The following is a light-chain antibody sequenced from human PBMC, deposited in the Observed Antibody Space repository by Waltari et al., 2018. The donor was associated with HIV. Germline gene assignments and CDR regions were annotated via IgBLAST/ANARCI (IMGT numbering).Light chain of an antibody. J-gene: IGKJ4*01. CDR1: QGIRID. V-gene: IGKV1-17*01. CDR3: LQHDSYPRT. Sequence: DIQMTQSPSSLSASVGDTVTITCRASQGIRIDLGWYQQKPGKAPQRLIYAISSLQSGVPSRFSGSGSGSQVTLTITGLQPEDSATYYCLQHDSYPRTFGGGTKVEIK. CDR2: AIS.